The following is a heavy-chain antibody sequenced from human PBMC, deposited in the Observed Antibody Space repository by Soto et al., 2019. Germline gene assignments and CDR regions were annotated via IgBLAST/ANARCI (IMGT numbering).Heavy chain of an antibody. D-gene: IGHD3-10*01. CDR1: GFTFSSYD. Sequence: PGGSLRLSCAASGFTFSSYDMHWVRQATGKGLEWVSAIGTAGDTYYPGSVKGRFTISRENAKNSLYLQMNSLRAGDTAVYYCARGVKYYGSGSYYYYYYGMDVWGQGTTVTVSS. CDR2: IGTAGDT. V-gene: IGHV3-13*04. CDR3: ARGVKYYGSGSYYYYYYGMDV. J-gene: IGHJ6*02.